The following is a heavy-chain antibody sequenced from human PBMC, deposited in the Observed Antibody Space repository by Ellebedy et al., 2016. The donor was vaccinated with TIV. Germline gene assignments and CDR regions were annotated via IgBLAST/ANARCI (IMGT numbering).Heavy chain of an antibody. Sequence: SETLSLTCTVSGGSISSSSYYWGWIRQPPGKGLEWIGSIYYSGSTNYNPSLKSRVTTSVDTSKNQFSLKLSSVTAADTAVYYCARKNATVTTRNWFDPWGQGTLVTVSS. D-gene: IGHD4-17*01. J-gene: IGHJ5*02. V-gene: IGHV4-39*07. CDR1: GGSISSSSYY. CDR2: IYYSGST. CDR3: ARKNATVTTRNWFDP.